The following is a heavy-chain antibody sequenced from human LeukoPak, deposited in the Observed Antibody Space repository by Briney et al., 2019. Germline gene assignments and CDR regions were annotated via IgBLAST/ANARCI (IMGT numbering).Heavy chain of an antibody. CDR1: GGSISSSNW. CDR2: IYHSGST. Sequence: PSETLSLTCAVSGGSISSSNWWSWVRQPPGKGLEWIGEIYHSGSTNYNPSLKSRVTISVDKSKNQFSLKLSSVTAADTAVYYCAREGSGCSGGSCYSDTSGGYFDYWGQGTLVTVSS. V-gene: IGHV4-4*02. J-gene: IGHJ4*02. CDR3: AREGSGCSGGSCYSDTSGGYFDY. D-gene: IGHD2-15*01.